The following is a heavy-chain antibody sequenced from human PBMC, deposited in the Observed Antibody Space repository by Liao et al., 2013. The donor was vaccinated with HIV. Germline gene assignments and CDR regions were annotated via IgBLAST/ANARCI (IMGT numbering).Heavy chain of an antibody. D-gene: IGHD3-10*01. V-gene: IGHV4-59*01. CDR2: IDYSGST. Sequence: QVQLQESGPGLVKPSETLSLTCTVSGGSIKSDYWSWIRQPAGKGLEWIGYIDYSGSTNYSPSLRSRVTISVDTSKNHFSLKLSSVTAADTAVYYCARAPYFYGSGSYSNSIPFDYWGQGTLVTVSS. CDR3: ARAPYFYGSGSYSNSIPFDY. J-gene: IGHJ4*02. CDR1: GGSIKSDY.